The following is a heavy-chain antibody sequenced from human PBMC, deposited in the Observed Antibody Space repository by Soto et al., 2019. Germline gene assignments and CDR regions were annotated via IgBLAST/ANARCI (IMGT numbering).Heavy chain of an antibody. CDR2: LSAENANT. J-gene: IGHJ4*02. CDR3: VKSGGEAELLILDS. CDR1: VYTFSNYG. V-gene: IGHV1-18*04. Sequence: QVQLVQSGVALKKPGASVMVSRHASVYTFSNYGITWVRQAPGKGLECVGWLSAENANTKSAQKLQGRVTMTTDTSTNTVYMELRNLRSDDTAVYYCVKSGGEAELLILDSWGQGTRVTVS. D-gene: IGHD1-26*01.